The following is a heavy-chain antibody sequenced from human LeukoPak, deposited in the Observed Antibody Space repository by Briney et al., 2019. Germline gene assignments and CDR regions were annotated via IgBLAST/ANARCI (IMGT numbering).Heavy chain of an antibody. Sequence: ASVKVSCKASGYTFTSYGISWVRQAPGQGLEWMGWISAYNGNTNYAQNLQGRVTTTTDTSTSTGYMELRSLRSDDTAVYYSARDSDNWNEFNAFDIWGQGTMVTVSS. V-gene: IGHV1-18*01. CDR1: GYTFTSYG. CDR3: ARDSDNWNEFNAFDI. J-gene: IGHJ3*02. D-gene: IGHD1-1*01. CDR2: ISAYNGNT.